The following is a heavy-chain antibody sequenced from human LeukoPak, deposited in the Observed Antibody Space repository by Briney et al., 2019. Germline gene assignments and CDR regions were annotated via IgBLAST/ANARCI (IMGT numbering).Heavy chain of an antibody. D-gene: IGHD3-10*01. CDR1: GGSISSGGYS. Sequence: SETLSLTCAVSGGSISSGGYSWNWIRQPPGKGLEWIGYIYYSGSTYYNPSLKSRVTISVDTSKNQLSLKLNSVTAADTAVYYCARRYGSGSSGTFDYWGQGTLVTVSS. J-gene: IGHJ4*02. CDR3: ARRYGSGSSGTFDY. V-gene: IGHV4-30-4*07. CDR2: IYYSGST.